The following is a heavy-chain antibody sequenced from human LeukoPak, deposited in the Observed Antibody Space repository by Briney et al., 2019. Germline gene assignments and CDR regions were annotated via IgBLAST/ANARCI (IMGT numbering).Heavy chain of an antibody. V-gene: IGHV3-30*18. CDR1: GFTFSSYG. CDR2: ISYDGSNK. CDR3: AKSQVAVVPAKRFDP. D-gene: IGHD2-2*01. Sequence: GRSLGLSCAASGFTFSSYGMHWVRQAPGKGLEWVAVISYDGSNKYYADSVKGRFTISRDNSKNTLYLQMNSLRAEDTAVYYCAKSQVAVVPAKRFDPWGQGTLVTVSS. J-gene: IGHJ5*02.